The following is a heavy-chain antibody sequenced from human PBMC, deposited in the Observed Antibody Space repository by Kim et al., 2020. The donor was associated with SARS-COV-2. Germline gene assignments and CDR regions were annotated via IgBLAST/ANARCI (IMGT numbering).Heavy chain of an antibody. V-gene: IGHV5-51*01. CDR2: IYPGDSDT. D-gene: IGHD5-18*01. CDR3: ARLSLYSYGYRHSRYFDY. Sequence: GESLKISCKGSGYSFTSYWIGWVRQMPGKGLEWMGIIYPGDSDTRYSPSFQGQVTISADKSISTAYLQWSSLKASDTAMYYCARLSLYSYGYRHSRYFDYWGQGTLVTVSS. J-gene: IGHJ4*02. CDR1: GYSFTSYW.